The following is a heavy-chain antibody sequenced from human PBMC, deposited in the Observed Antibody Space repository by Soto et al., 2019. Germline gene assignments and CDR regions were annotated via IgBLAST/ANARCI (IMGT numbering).Heavy chain of an antibody. V-gene: IGHV3-30*18. CDR1: GFTFSSYG. CDR2: ISYDGINK. CDR3: AKHGWVRQLRAYFDY. J-gene: IGHJ4*02. Sequence: QVQLVESGGGVVQPGRSLRLSCAASGFTFSSYGMHWVRQAPGKGMVWVAFISYDGINKYYADSVKGRFTISRDNSKNALYLPMSSLRAEVTAVYYCAKHGWVRQLRAYFDYMGKGTVVTVSS. D-gene: IGHD1-1*01.